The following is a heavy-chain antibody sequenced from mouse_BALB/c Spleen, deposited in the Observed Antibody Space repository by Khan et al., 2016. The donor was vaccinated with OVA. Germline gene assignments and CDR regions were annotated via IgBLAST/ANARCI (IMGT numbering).Heavy chain of an antibody. J-gene: IGHJ3*01. Sequence: EVQLQETGPDLVKPSQSLSLTCTVTVYSINSDSAWNWIRQFPGNRLEWMGYINYSGSISTTPSLKSRMSISRDTSKNHIFLQVNSVTTENTATYYCVRGRSYWGQGTLVTVSA. CDR2: INYSGSI. V-gene: IGHV3-2*02. CDR1: VYSINSDSA. CDR3: VRGRSY.